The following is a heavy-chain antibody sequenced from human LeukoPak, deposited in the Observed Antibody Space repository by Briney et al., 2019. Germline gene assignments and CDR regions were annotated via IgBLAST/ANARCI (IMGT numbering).Heavy chain of an antibody. CDR2: ISSSGSGGNT. CDR3: AKGGYGGRYYFDC. CDR1: GVTLSSYA. D-gene: IGHD4-23*01. J-gene: IGHJ4*02. Sequence: GGSLRLSCTASGVTLSSYAMSWARQAPGKGLEWVSGISSSGSGGNTYYADSVRGRFTISRDTSKNTLYLQMNSLRPEDTAVYYCAKGGYGGRYYFDCWGQGTLVTVSS. V-gene: IGHV3-23*01.